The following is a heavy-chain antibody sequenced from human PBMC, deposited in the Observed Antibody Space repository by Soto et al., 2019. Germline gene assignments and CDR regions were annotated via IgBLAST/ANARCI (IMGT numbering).Heavy chain of an antibody. D-gene: IGHD6-13*01. CDR3: ARQIGRGSWSLDH. J-gene: IGHJ4*02. V-gene: IGHV4-39*01. CDR2: IYYSGST. CDR1: GGSISSSDYW. Sequence: QLQLQESGPGLVKPAETLSLTCTVSGGSISSSDYWWGWIRQPPGKGLEWIGSIYYSGSTHYIPSLKSRVIMSVDTSKNQFSLRLSSVTAADTAVYYCARQIGRGSWSLDHWGQGTLVTVSS.